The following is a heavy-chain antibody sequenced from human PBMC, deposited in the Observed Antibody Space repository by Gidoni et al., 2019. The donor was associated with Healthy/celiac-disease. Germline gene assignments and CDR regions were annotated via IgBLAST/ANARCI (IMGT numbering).Heavy chain of an antibody. V-gene: IGHV4-4*02. CDR1: GGFIRRSNW. CDR2: IYHSGST. D-gene: IGHD6-6*01. J-gene: IGHJ5*02. CDR3: ARGGVYRQLVRSRWFDP. Sequence: QVQLQESCPGLVNPSGTLYLTCPVSGGFIRRSNWWSWVRRPPGTGLEWIGEIYHSGSTNYNPSHKSRVTRSVDKSKNQFSLKLSSVTAADTAVDYGARGGVYRQLVRSRWFDPWGQGTLVTVSS.